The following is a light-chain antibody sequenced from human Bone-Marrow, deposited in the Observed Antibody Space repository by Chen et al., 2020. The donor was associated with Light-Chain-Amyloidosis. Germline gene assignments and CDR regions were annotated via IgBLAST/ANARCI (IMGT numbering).Light chain of an antibody. CDR2: EVT. Sequence: QSALTQPASVSGSPGQSITISCTGTNSDVGGDNHVSWYQQHPDKAPKPMIYEVTHQPSWDPDRFSGSKSDNTASLAISGLQTEDEADDFCSSYKITNPLVFGSGTRVTFL. CDR1: NSDVGGDNH. V-gene: IGLV2-14*01. J-gene: IGLJ1*01. CDR3: SSYKITNPLV.